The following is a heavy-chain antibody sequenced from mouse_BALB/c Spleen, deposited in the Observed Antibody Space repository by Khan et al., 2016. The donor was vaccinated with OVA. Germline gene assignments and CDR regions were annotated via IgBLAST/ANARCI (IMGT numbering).Heavy chain of an antibody. Sequence: EVELVESGPGLVKPSQSLSLTCTVTGYSITSDYAWNWIRQFPGNKLEWMGYISYSGSTNYNPSLKSRISITRDTSKNQFFLQLNSVTTGDTASYYCARRGYYANWYVDVWGAGTTVTVSS. CDR1: GYSITSDYA. J-gene: IGHJ1*01. CDR2: ISYSGST. V-gene: IGHV3-2*02. CDR3: ARRGYYANWYVDV. D-gene: IGHD1-1*02.